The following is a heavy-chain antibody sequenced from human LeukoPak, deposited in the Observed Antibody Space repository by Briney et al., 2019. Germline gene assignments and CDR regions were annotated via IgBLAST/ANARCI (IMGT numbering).Heavy chain of an antibody. V-gene: IGHV3-30*01. CDR3: ARDLEGYYYGSGGFDY. D-gene: IGHD3-10*01. CDR2: ISCDGSNK. J-gene: IGHJ4*02. Sequence: GGSLRLSCAASGFTFSSYAMHWVRQAPGKGLEWVAVISCDGSNKYYADSVKGRFTISRDNSKNTLCLQMNSLRAEDTAVYYCARDLEGYYYGSGGFDYWGQGTLVTVSS. CDR1: GFTFSSYA.